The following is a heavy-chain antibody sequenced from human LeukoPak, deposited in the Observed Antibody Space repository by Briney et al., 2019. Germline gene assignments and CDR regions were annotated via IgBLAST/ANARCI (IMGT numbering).Heavy chain of an antibody. J-gene: IGHJ4*02. CDR3: AKYPATYSSGWFLVY. CDR1: GFTFSSYA. V-gene: IGHV3-23*01. CDR2: LSSSGGST. D-gene: IGHD6-19*01. Sequence: PGGSLRLSCAASGFTFSSYAMSWVRQAPGNGLEWDLSLSSSGGSTSYAASVTGRFTISRDNSMNTLYLQMNSLRAEDTAVYYCAKYPATYSSGWFLVYWGQGTLVTVSS.